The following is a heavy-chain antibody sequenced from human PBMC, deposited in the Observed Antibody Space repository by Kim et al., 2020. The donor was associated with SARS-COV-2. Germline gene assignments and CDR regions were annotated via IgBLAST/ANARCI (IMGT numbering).Heavy chain of an antibody. CDR1: GFIFGDYA. Sequence: GGSLRLSCTTSGFIFGDYAMSWARQAPGKGLEWVGFIRSKTYGGTPEYAASVKGRFSISRDDSKSIAYLQMNSLKTEDTAVYYCVRGGRNPGYWGHGTLVTVSS. CDR3: VRGGRNPGY. D-gene: IGHD1-26*01. CDR2: IRSKTYGGTP. J-gene: IGHJ4*01. V-gene: IGHV3-49*04.